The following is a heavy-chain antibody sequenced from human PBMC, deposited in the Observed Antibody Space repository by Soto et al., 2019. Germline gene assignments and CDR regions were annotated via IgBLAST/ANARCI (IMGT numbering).Heavy chain of an antibody. J-gene: IGHJ6*02. CDR3: ARDEVRFFEWLSPPYHYYVMDV. CDR1: GYTLTELS. Sequence: GASVKVSCKVSGYTLTELSMHWVRQAPGKGLEWMGGFDPEDGETIYAQKFQGRVTITADESTSTAYMELSSLRSEDTAVYYCARDEVRFFEWLSPPYHYYVMDVWGQGTTVTVSS. V-gene: IGHV1-24*01. CDR2: FDPEDGET. D-gene: IGHD3-3*01.